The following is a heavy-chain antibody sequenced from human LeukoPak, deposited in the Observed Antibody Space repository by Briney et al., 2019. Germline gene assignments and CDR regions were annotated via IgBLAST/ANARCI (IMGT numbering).Heavy chain of an antibody. CDR1: GFTFSSYS. Sequence: PGGSLRLSCAASGFTFSSYSMNWVRQAPGKGLEWVSSISSSSSYIYYADSVKGRFTISRDNAKNSLYLQMNSLRAEDTAVYYCARGRDTTVTNWFDPWGQGTLVTVSS. J-gene: IGHJ5*02. V-gene: IGHV3-21*01. CDR2: ISSSSSYI. D-gene: IGHD4-11*01. CDR3: ARGRDTTVTNWFDP.